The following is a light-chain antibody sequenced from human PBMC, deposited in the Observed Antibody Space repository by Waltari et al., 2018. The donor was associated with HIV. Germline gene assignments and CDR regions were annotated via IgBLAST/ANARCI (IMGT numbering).Light chain of an antibody. CDR3: QQYGSSFLS. V-gene: IGKV3-20*01. Sequence: VLTQSPATLSLSPVERANLTCRASRSVDSNYLAWYQQRPGQTPRLLIYGTSNRATGIPDRCTGGGSGADFTPSISSLEPHDFAVYYCQQYGSSFLSFGPGSKVEI. CDR2: GTS. CDR1: RSVDSNY. J-gene: IGKJ3*01.